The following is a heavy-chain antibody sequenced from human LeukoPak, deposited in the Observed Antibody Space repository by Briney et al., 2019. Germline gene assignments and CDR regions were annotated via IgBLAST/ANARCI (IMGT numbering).Heavy chain of an antibody. D-gene: IGHD2-2*01. CDR3: ARERVVLAASYYYYGMDV. CDR2: IYYSGST. J-gene: IGHJ6*04. CDR1: GGSISSYY. Sequence: SETLSLTCTVSGGSISSYYWSWIRQPPVKGLEWIGYIYYSGSTNYNPSLKSRVTISVDTSKNQFSLKLSSVTAADTAVYYCARERVVLAASYYYYGMDVWGKGTTVTVSS. V-gene: IGHV4-59*01.